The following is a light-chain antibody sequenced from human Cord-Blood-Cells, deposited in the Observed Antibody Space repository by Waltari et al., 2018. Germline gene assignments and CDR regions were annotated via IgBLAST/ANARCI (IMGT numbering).Light chain of an antibody. CDR1: QSVSSY. J-gene: IGKJ1*01. Sequence: EIVLTQSPATLSLSPGERSSLSCRASQSVSSYLAWYQQKPGQAPRLLIYDASNRATGIPARFSGSGAGTDFTLTISSLGTEDFAVYYCQQRSNWPGTFGQGTKVEIK. V-gene: IGKV3-11*01. CDR3: QQRSNWPGT. CDR2: DAS.